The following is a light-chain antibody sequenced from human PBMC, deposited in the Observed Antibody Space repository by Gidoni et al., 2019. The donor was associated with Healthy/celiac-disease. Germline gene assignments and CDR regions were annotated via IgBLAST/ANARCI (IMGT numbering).Light chain of an antibody. Sequence: DIQLTQSPSFLSAAVGDRVTITCRASQGFSSYLAWYQQKPGKAPKLLIYAASTLQSGVPSRCSGSGSGTEFTLTSSSLQPEDFATYYYQRLNSYPRTFGQGTKLEIK. CDR1: QGFSSY. CDR3: QRLNSYPRT. V-gene: IGKV1-9*01. CDR2: AAS. J-gene: IGKJ2*02.